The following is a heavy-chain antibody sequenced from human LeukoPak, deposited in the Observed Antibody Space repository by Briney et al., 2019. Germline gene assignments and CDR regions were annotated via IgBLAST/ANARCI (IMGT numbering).Heavy chain of an antibody. CDR2: IRSKANSYAT. V-gene: IGHV3-73*01. CDR3: TRHNSSSDRFDY. Sequence: PGGSLRLSCAASGFTFSGSAMQWVRQASGKGLEWVGRIRSKANSYATAYAASVKGRFTISRDDSKNTAYLQMNSLKTEDTAVYYCTRHNSSSDRFDYWGQGTLVTVSS. D-gene: IGHD6-6*01. J-gene: IGHJ4*02. CDR1: GFTFSGSA.